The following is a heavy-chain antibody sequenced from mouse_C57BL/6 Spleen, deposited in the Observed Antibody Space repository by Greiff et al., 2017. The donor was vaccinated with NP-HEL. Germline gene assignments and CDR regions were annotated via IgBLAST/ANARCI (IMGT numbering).Heavy chain of an antibody. J-gene: IGHJ1*03. CDR3: AGDLGTTVVGYFDV. Sequence: DVKLVESGGGLVKPGGSLKLSCAASGFTFSSYAMSWVRQTPEKRLEWVATISDGGSYTYYPDNVKGRFTISRDNAKNNLYLQMSHLKSEDTAMYYCAGDLGTTVVGYFDVWGTGTTVTVSS. D-gene: IGHD1-1*01. CDR1: GFTFSSYA. V-gene: IGHV5-4*01. CDR2: ISDGGSYT.